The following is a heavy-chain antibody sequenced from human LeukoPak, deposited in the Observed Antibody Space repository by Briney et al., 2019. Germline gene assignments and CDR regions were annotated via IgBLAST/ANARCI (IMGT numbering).Heavy chain of an antibody. J-gene: IGHJ4*02. CDR2: ISSGSGTI. D-gene: IGHD6-19*01. V-gene: IGHV3-48*01. CDR1: GFTFSTYS. CDR3: ARDPAGAGIYYDY. Sequence: GGSLRLSCVAPGFTFSTYSMNWVRQAPGKGLEWISYISSGSGTIHYADSVKGRFTISRDNDKNSLYLQMNSLRAEDTAVYYCARDPAGAGIYYDYWGQGTLVTVSS.